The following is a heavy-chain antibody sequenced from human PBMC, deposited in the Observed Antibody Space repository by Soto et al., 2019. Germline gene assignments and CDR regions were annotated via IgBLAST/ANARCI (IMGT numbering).Heavy chain of an antibody. CDR2: IRSKAYGGTT. Sequence: PGGSLRLSCTASGFTFGDYAMSWVRQAPGKGLEWVGFIRSKAYGGTTEYAASVKGRFTISRDDSKSIAYLQMNSLKTEDTAVYYCTRGPYYYGSGRPNYYYYYGMDVWGQGTTVTVSS. D-gene: IGHD3-10*01. CDR1: GFTFGDYA. CDR3: TRGPYYYGSGRPNYYYYYGMDV. V-gene: IGHV3-49*04. J-gene: IGHJ6*02.